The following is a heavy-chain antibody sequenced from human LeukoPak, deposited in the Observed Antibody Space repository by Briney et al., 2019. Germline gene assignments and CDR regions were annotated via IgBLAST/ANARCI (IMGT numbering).Heavy chain of an antibody. CDR3: ARGKRGKYPLGHYYYYMDV. D-gene: IGHD2-2*02. J-gene: IGHJ6*03. Sequence: GASVKVSCKASGYTFTSYYMHWVRQAPGQGLEWMGWMNPNSGNTGYAQKFQGRVTITRNTSISTAYMELSSLRSEDTAVYYCARGKRGKYPLGHYYYYMDVWGKGTTVTVSS. CDR2: MNPNSGNT. CDR1: GYTFTSYY. V-gene: IGHV1-8*03.